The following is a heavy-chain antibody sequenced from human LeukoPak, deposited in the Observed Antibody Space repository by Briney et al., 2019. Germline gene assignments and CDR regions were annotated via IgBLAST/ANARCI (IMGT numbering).Heavy chain of an antibody. CDR3: ALYSSAWYSNY. V-gene: IGHV1-18*01. CDR2: INAHNGDT. Sequence: ASVKVSCKASDYTFSSHDISWVGQARGKGLEWMGYINAHNGDTKYAQKLQGRVTMTTDTSTSTAYMELRSLKSDDTAVYYCALYSSAWYSNYWGQGTLVTVSS. J-gene: IGHJ4*02. CDR1: DYTFSSHD. D-gene: IGHD6-19*01.